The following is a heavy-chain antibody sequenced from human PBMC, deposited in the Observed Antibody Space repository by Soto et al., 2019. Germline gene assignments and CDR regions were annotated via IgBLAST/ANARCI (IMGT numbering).Heavy chain of an antibody. D-gene: IGHD2-2*01. CDR1: GGSFRGYY. CDR2: ITHSGST. J-gene: IGHJ6*02. V-gene: IGHV4-34*01. CDR3: ARVLRGIVVVPAAARLPPGYGMAV. Sequence: PTETLSLTCAVYGGSFRGYYWSWLRQPPGKGLEWIGEITHSGSTHYNPSLKSRVTISVDTSKNQCSLKLSSVTAADTAVYYCARVLRGIVVVPAAARLPPGYGMAVWGQGTTATV.